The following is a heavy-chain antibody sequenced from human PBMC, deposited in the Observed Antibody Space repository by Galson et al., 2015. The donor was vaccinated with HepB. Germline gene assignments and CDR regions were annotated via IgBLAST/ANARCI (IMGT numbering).Heavy chain of an antibody. V-gene: IGHV2-5*01. J-gene: IGHJ4*02. CDR2: IYWNDDK. D-gene: IGHD3-16*02. CDR1: GFSLSTSGVG. Sequence: PALVKPTQTLTLTCTFSGFSLSTSGVGVGWIRQPPGKALEWLALIYWNDDKRYSPSLKSRLTITKDTSKNQVVLTMTNMDPVDTATYYCAHSGTYDYVWGSYRYSYFDYWGQGTLVTVSS. CDR3: AHSGTYDYVWGSYRYSYFDY.